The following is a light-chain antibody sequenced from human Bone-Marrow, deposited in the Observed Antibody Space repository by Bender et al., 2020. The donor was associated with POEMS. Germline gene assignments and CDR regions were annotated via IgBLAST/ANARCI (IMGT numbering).Light chain of an antibody. Sequence: QSALTQPASVSGSPGQSITISCTGTSIDVGNYNLVSWYQQHPGKAPKLMLYEDLKRPSGVSSRFSGSKSGNTASLTISGLQADDEANYYCSSAGGDILVFGGGTKLTVL. CDR1: SIDVGNYNL. V-gene: IGLV2-23*01. CDR2: EDL. J-gene: IGLJ2*01. CDR3: CSSAGGDILV.